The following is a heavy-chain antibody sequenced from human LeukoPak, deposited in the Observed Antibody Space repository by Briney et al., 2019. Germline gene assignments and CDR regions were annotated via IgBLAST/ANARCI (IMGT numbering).Heavy chain of an antibody. Sequence: PGGSLRLSCAASGFTFSSYGVHWVRQAPGKGLEWVAVIWYDGSNKYYADSVKGRFTISRDNSKNTLYLQMNSLRAEDTAVYYCARSRYYYDSSGYPHDAFDIWGQGTMVTVSS. CDR1: GFTFSSYG. J-gene: IGHJ3*02. CDR3: ARSRYYYDSSGYPHDAFDI. CDR2: IWYDGSNK. D-gene: IGHD3-22*01. V-gene: IGHV3-33*08.